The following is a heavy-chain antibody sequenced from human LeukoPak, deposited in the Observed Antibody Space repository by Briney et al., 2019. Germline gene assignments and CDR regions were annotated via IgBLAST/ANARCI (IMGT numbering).Heavy chain of an antibody. Sequence: SVKVSCKASGGTFSSYAISWVRQAPGQGLEWMGGIIPIFGTANYAQKFQGRVTITADESTSAAYMELSSLRSEDTAVYYCAHSGSYTEVWFDPWGQGTLVTVSS. CDR2: IIPIFGTA. CDR3: AHSGSYTEVWFDP. D-gene: IGHD1-26*01. V-gene: IGHV1-69*13. J-gene: IGHJ5*02. CDR1: GGTFSSYA.